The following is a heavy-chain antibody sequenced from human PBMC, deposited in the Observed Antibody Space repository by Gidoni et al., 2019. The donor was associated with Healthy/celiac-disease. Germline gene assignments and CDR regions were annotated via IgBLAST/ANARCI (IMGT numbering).Heavy chain of an antibody. D-gene: IGHD2-2*01. CDR1: GGSISSSSYY. CDR3: ARPPARSAGGV. CDR2: IYYSGST. J-gene: IGHJ6*02. Sequence: QLQLQESGPGLVKPSETLSLTCTVSGGSISSSSYYWGWIRQPPGKGLEWIGSIYYSGSTYYNPSLKSRVTISVDTSKNQFSLKLSSVTAADTAVYYCARPPARSAGGVWGQGTTVTVSS. V-gene: IGHV4-39*01.